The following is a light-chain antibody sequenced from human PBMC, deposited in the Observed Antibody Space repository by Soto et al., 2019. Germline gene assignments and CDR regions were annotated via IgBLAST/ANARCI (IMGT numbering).Light chain of an antibody. J-gene: IGLJ1*01. CDR2: EVN. CDR3: RSYAGDTTYS. V-gene: IGLV2-8*01. CDR1: SSDVGGYYY. Sequence: QSALTQPPSASGSPGQSVSISCTGTSSDVGGYYYVSWYQQLPGKAPKLVIYEVNKRPSGVPERFSGSKSGNTASLTVYGLQAEDEADFYCRSYAGDTTYSFGKGTKATVL.